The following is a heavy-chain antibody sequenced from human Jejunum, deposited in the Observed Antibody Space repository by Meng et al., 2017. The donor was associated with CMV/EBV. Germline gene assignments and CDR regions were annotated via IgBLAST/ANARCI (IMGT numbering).Heavy chain of an antibody. CDR1: GFSLTTNGVG. CDR3: AYRRGGGSGWNWFGP. J-gene: IGHJ5*02. V-gene: IGHV2-5*02. D-gene: IGHD6-19*01. CDR2: IYWDDDI. Sequence: QILLPESWPTLVKPTQTLTRTSSLSGFSLTTNGVGVGWIRRPPGKALEWLALIYWDDDIHYSPSLKNRLTIIKDTSKNRVVLIMTDMDPVDTATYYCAYRRGGGSGWNWFGPWGQGTLVTVSS.